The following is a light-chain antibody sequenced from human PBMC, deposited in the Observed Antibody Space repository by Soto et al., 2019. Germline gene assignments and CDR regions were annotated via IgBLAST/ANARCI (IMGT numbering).Light chain of an antibody. V-gene: IGKV3-20*01. CDR2: GAS. Sequence: EIVLTQSPGTLCLSQGERATLSCRASQSVSNNYLGWYQQKPGQAPRLLIHGASSRATGIPDRFSGSGSGTDFTLTITRLEPEDFAVYYSQQYDRLPRTFGQGTKVEIK. CDR1: QSVSNNY. CDR3: QQYDRLPRT. J-gene: IGKJ1*01.